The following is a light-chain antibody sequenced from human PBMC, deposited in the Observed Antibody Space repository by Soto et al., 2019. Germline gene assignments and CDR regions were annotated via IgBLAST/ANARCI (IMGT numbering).Light chain of an antibody. Sequence: QSALTQPASVSGSPGQSITISCTGNSSNLGAGYDVHWYQQLPGAAPKLVIFGNRNRPSGVPERFSGSKSGTSASLAITGLQAGDEADYYCQAYDYSLTASVFGGGTKLTVL. CDR1: SSNLGAGYD. CDR3: QAYDYSLTASV. J-gene: IGLJ3*02. CDR2: GNR. V-gene: IGLV1-40*01.